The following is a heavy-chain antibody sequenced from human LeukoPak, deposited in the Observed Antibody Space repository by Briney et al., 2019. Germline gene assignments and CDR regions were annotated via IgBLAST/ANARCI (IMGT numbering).Heavy chain of an antibody. CDR3: ARHRDGYNRPLDY. Sequence: SETLSLTCTVSGGSISSSGHYWGWIRQPPGKGLEWIGSRHYSGSTYHNPSLKSRITISADTSNNQFSLKLSSVAAADTAVYYCARHRDGYNRPLDYWGQGTLVTVSS. CDR1: GGSISSSGHY. CDR2: RHYSGST. V-gene: IGHV4-39*01. J-gene: IGHJ4*02. D-gene: IGHD5-24*01.